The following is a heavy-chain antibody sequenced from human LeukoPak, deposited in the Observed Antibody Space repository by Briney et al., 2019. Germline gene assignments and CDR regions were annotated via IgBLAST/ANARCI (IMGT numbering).Heavy chain of an antibody. CDR1: GGSISNYY. J-gene: IGHJ4*02. Sequence: SETLSLTCTVSGGSISNYYWSWIRQPPGKGLEWIGYIYYSGSTNYNPSLKSRVTISVDTSKNQFSLKLSSVTAADTAVYYCAGSYGDYRFDYWGQGTLVTVSS. CDR3: AGSYGDYRFDY. CDR2: IYYSGST. V-gene: IGHV4-59*08. D-gene: IGHD4-17*01.